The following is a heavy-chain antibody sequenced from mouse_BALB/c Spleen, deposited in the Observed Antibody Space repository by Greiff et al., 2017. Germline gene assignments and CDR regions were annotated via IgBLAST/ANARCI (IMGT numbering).Heavy chain of an antibody. D-gene: IGHD1-1*01. Sequence: EVQVVESGGGLVKPGGSLKLSCAASGFTFSSYAMSWVRQTPEKRLEWVASISSGGSTYYPDSVKGRFTISRDNARNILYLQMSSLRSEDTAMYYCARAGLLQRSYAMDYWGQGTSVTVSS. CDR1: GFTFSSYA. V-gene: IGHV5-6-5*01. CDR2: ISSGGST. J-gene: IGHJ4*01. CDR3: ARAGLLQRSYAMDY.